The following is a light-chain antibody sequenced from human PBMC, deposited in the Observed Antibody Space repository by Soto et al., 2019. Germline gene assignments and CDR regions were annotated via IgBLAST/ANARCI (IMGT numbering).Light chain of an antibody. J-gene: IGLJ2*01. V-gene: IGLV2-14*01. Sequence: QSALTQPAPVSGSPGQSITISCTGTSSDVGGYNYVSWYQQHPGKAPKLMIYDVSNRPSGVSNRFSGSKSGNTASLTISGLQAEDEADYYCSSYTSSSTLGGVVFGGGTKLTVL. CDR3: SSYTSSSTLGGVV. CDR2: DVS. CDR1: SSDVGGYNY.